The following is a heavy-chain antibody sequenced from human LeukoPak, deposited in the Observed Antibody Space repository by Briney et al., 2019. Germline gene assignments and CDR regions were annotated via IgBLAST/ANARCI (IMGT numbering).Heavy chain of an antibody. D-gene: IGHD3-10*01. J-gene: IGHJ5*02. Sequence: PGRSLRLSCAASGFTFSSYGMHWVRQAPGKGLEWVAVISYDGSNKYYADSVKGRFTISRDNSKNTLYLKMNSLRAEDTAVYYCTRVRDSGSYYPSWGQGTLVTVSS. CDR2: ISYDGSNK. CDR3: TRVRDSGSYYPS. V-gene: IGHV3-30*03. CDR1: GFTFSSYG.